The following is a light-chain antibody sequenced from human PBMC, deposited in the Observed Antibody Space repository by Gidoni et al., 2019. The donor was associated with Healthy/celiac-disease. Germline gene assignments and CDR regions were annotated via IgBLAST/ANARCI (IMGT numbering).Light chain of an antibody. CDR3: GTWDSSLSAGGV. CDR1: SANIGNNY. V-gene: IGLV1-51*01. CDR2: DNN. J-gene: IGLJ1*01. Sequence: QPVFTQPPSVSDAPGRKVTISCSGSSANIGNNYVSWYQQLPGTAPKLLIFDNNKAPSGIPDRFSGSKSGTSATLGITGLQTGDEADYYCGTWDSSLSAGGVFGTGTKVTVL.